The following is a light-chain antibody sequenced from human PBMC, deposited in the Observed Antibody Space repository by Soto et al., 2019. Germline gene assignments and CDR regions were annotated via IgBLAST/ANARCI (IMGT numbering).Light chain of an antibody. CDR3: SSYTSSSTLWV. CDR1: SSDVGGYNY. V-gene: IGLV2-14*01. J-gene: IGLJ1*01. Sequence: QSVLTQPASVSGSPGQSITISCTGTSSDVGGYNYVSWYQQHPGKAPKPMIYDVSNRPSGVSNRFSGSKSGNTASLTISGLQAEDEADYYCSSYTSSSTLWVFGTGTKVTVL. CDR2: DVS.